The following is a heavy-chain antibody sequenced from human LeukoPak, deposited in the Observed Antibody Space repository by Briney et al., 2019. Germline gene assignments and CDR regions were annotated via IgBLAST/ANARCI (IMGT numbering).Heavy chain of an antibody. CDR2: INTRTGFV. Sequence: ASVKVSCKASGYTFSSYEIIWVRQTPGQGLEWMGSINTRTGFVNYPHQLQGRITVTTDTSTNTSYMELASLRFDDSARYYCSRNHACLGLWGQGTLVTVSS. J-gene: IGHJ4*02. V-gene: IGHV1-18*01. CDR1: GYTFSSYE. D-gene: IGHD2-2*01. CDR3: SRNHACLGL.